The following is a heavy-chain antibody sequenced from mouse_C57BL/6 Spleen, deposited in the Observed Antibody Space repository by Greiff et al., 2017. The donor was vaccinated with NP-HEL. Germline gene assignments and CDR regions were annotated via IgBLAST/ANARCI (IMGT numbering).Heavy chain of an antibody. CDR1: GYTFTSYW. CDR3: ARSGHYYAMDY. Sequence: QVQLQQSGAELVKPGASVKMSCKASGYTFTSYWITWVKQRPGQGLEWIGDIYPGSGSTNYNEKFKSKATLTVDTSSSTAYMQLSSLTSEDSAVYYCARSGHYYAMDYWGQGTSVTVSS. J-gene: IGHJ4*01. V-gene: IGHV1-55*01. D-gene: IGHD1-3*01. CDR2: IYPGSGST.